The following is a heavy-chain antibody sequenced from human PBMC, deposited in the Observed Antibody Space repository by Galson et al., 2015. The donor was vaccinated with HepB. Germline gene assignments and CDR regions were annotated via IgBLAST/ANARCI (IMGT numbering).Heavy chain of an antibody. CDR3: ARDQDVKGNYGALKFDY. Sequence: SVTVSCKASGGTFSSYAISWVRQAPGQGLEWMGRIIPILGIANYAQKFQGRVTITVDKSTSTAYMELSSLRSEDTAVYYCARDQDVKGNYGALKFDYWGQGTLVTVSS. D-gene: IGHD4-17*01. V-gene: IGHV1-69*04. CDR2: IIPILGIA. CDR1: GGTFSSYA. J-gene: IGHJ4*02.